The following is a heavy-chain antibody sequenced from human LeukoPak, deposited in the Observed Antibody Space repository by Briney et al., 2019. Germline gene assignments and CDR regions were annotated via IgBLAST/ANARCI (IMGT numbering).Heavy chain of an antibody. Sequence: GGSLRLSCAASGFTFSSYAMSWVRQAPGKGMEWVSAISGSGGSTYYADSVKGRFTISRDNAKNSLYLQMNSLRDEDTAVYYCARDHDYGDHVGDYWGQGTLVTVSS. CDR3: ARDHDYGDHVGDY. CDR1: GFTFSSYA. CDR2: ISGSGGST. D-gene: IGHD4-17*01. J-gene: IGHJ4*02. V-gene: IGHV3-23*01.